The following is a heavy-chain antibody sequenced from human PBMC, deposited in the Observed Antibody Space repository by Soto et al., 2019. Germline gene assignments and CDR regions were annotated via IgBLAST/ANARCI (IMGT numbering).Heavy chain of an antibody. D-gene: IGHD3-3*01. CDR2: IYYSGST. CDR3: ARGSFGNSPRFDY. CDR1: GGSISSYY. Sequence: ASETLSLTCTVSGGSISSYYWSWIRQPPGKGLEWIGYIYYSGSTNYNPSLKSRVTISVDTSKNQFSLKPSSVTAADTAVYYCARGSFGNSPRFDYWGQGTLVTVSS. J-gene: IGHJ4*02. V-gene: IGHV4-59*01.